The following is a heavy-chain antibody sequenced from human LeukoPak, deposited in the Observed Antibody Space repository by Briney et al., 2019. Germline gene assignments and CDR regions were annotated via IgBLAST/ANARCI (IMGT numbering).Heavy chain of an antibody. D-gene: IGHD1-14*01. CDR2: ITGSGVNI. J-gene: IGHJ4*02. V-gene: IGHV3-23*01. CDR1: GFTFSNDA. Sequence: PGGSLRLSCAASGFTFSNDAMAWVRQAPGKGLEWVSAITGSGVNIYYADSVKGRFTISRDNSKNTLYLQMNSLRAEDTAVYYCARQDSLHGTTWQWDHWGQGTLVTVSS. CDR3: ARQDSLHGTTWQWDH.